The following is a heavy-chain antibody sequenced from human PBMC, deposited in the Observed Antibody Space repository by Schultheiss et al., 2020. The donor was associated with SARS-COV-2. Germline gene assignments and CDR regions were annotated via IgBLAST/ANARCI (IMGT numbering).Heavy chain of an antibody. J-gene: IGHJ5*02. CDR2: ISSNGGST. CDR1: GFTFSSYA. D-gene: IGHD1-26*01. CDR3: ARQYSGSLDP. Sequence: GGSLRLSCSASGFTFSSYAMHWVRQAPGKGLEYVSAISSNGGSTYYADSVKGRFTISRDNSKNTLYLQMNSLRAEDTAVYYCARQYSGSLDPWGQGTLVTVSS. V-gene: IGHV3-64*04.